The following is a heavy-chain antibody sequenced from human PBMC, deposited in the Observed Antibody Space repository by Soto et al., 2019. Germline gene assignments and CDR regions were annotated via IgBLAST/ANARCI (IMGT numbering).Heavy chain of an antibody. Sequence: PGGSMRLSCKGSGFNFIHAGMSWVRQKPGKGLEWVGRIKSKGGGEITDYAAPVDGRFTISRDDSKNTVYLQMNSLKIEDTAVYYCAWVGRSAISGEDYYYYMHAWGRGTTVTVSS. V-gene: IGHV3-15*01. CDR1: GFNFIHAG. CDR3: AWVGRSAISGEDYYYYMHA. J-gene: IGHJ6*03. CDR2: IKSKGGGEIT.